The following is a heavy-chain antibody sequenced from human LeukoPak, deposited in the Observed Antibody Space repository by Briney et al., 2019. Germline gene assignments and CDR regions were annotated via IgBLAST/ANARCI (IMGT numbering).Heavy chain of an antibody. Sequence: AASVKVSCKASGYTFTGYYMHWVRQAPGQGLEWMGWINPNSGGTNYAQKFQGRVTMTRDTSISTAYMELSRLRSDDTAVYYCARGPLRGGSYSEGDYWGQGTLVTVSS. V-gene: IGHV1-2*02. J-gene: IGHJ4*02. CDR1: GYTFTGYY. CDR3: ARGPLRGGSYSEGDY. CDR2: INPNSGGT. D-gene: IGHD3-10*01.